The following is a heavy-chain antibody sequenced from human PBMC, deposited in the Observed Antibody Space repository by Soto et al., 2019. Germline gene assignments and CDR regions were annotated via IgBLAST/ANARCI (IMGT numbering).Heavy chain of an antibody. J-gene: IGHJ4*02. CDR1: GFTFSSYA. V-gene: IGHV3-23*01. CDR3: AKGYCSGGSCYSY. D-gene: IGHD2-15*01. Sequence: GGSLRLSCAASGFTFSSYAMSLVRQAPGKGLEWVSAISGSGGSTYYADSVKGRFTISRDNSKNTLYLQMNSLRAEDTAVYYCAKGYCSGGSCYSYWGQGTLVTVSS. CDR2: ISGSGGST.